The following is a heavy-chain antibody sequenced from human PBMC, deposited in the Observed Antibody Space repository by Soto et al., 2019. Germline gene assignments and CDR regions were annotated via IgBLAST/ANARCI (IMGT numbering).Heavy chain of an antibody. CDR3: ARATGYCSSTSCYWVDY. Sequence: GGSLRLSCAASGFTVSSNYMSWVRQAPGKGLEWVSVIYSGGSTYYADSVKGRFTISRDNSKNTLYLQMNSLRAEDTAVHYCARATGYCSSTSCYWVDYWGQGTLVTVSS. CDR1: GFTVSSNY. V-gene: IGHV3-66*01. CDR2: IYSGGST. J-gene: IGHJ4*02. D-gene: IGHD2-2*01.